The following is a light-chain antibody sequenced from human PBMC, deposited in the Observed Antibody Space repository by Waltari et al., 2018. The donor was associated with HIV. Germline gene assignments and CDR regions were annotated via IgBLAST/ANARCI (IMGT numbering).Light chain of an antibody. CDR3: QQYGSSLLFT. J-gene: IGKJ3*01. Sequence: EIVLTQSPGTLSLSPGERATLSCRASQSVSSSYLACYQQKPGQAPSLLIYATSSRATGIPDRFSGSGSGTDFTLTISRLEPEDFAVYYCQQYGSSLLFTFGPGTKVDIK. CDR2: ATS. CDR1: QSVSSSY. V-gene: IGKV3-20*01.